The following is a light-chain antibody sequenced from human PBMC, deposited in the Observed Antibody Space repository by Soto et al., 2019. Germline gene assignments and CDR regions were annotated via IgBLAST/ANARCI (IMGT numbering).Light chain of an antibody. Sequence: AIQMTQSPSSLSASVGDRVTITCRASQSIRNDLGWYQQKPGKAPKLLIYSASSLQGGVPSRFSGSGSGTDFTLTISSLQPEDFATYYCLQDYNYPFTFGPGTKVDIK. CDR2: SAS. V-gene: IGKV1-6*01. J-gene: IGKJ3*01. CDR3: LQDYNYPFT. CDR1: QSIRND.